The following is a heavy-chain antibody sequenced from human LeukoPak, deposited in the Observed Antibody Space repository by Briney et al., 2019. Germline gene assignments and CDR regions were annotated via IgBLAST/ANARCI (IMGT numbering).Heavy chain of an antibody. CDR1: GGSISSGGYY. D-gene: IGHD4-17*01. J-gene: IGHJ5*02. Sequence: SETLSLTCTVSGGSISSGGYYWSWIRQHPGKGLEWIGYIYYSGSTYYNPSLKSRVTISVDTSKNQFSLKLSTMTAADTAVYYCAREFYGDYVSFDPWGQGTLVTVSS. CDR3: AREFYGDYVSFDP. CDR2: IYYSGST. V-gene: IGHV4-31*03.